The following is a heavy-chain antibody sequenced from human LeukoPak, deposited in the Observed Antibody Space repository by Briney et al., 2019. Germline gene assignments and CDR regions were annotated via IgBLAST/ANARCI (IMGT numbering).Heavy chain of an antibody. CDR2: ISSSSSYI. Sequence: GGSLRLSCAASGFTFSSYSMNWFRQAPGKGLEWVSSISSSSSYIYYADSVKGRFTISRDNAKNSLYLQMNSLRAEDTAVYYCARDTLYCSGGSCYPYYFDYWGQGTLVTVSS. CDR3: ARDTLYCSGGSCYPYYFDY. V-gene: IGHV3-21*01. D-gene: IGHD2-15*01. J-gene: IGHJ4*02. CDR1: GFTFSSYS.